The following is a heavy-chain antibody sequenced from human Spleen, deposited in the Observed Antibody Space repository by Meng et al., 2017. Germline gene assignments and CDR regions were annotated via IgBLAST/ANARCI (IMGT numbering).Heavy chain of an antibody. CDR1: GEAFSGYY. Sequence: QVQLQESGRGLVRPSQTLSLTCTVYGEAFSGYYWSWIRQSPGKGLEWIGEITHSGSTHYNPSLKSRVSTSIDTVKRRFSLHLSSVTAADTAVYYCVRSSGWVRTGFDPWGQGTLVTVSS. CDR3: VRSSGWVRTGFDP. D-gene: IGHD6-19*01. J-gene: IGHJ5*02. V-gene: IGHV4-34*09. CDR2: ITHSGST.